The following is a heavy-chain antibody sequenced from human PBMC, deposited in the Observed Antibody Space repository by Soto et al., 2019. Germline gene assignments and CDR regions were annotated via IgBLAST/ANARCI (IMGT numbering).Heavy chain of an antibody. J-gene: IGHJ4*02. D-gene: IGHD3-16*02. CDR3: ARVAITFGGVFVRPLDKFDY. V-gene: IGHV3-7*01. CDR2: IKEDRSEK. Sequence: GGSLRLSCAASGFTFTSYWMTWIRQAPGKGLEWVANIKEDRSEKWYVDSVKGRFTISRDNVKNSLYLEMNSLRGEDTAVYYCARVAITFGGVFVRPLDKFDYWGQGALVTVSS. CDR1: GFTFTSYW.